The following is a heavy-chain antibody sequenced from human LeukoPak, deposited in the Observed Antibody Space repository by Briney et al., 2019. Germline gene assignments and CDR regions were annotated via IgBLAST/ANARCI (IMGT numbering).Heavy chain of an antibody. V-gene: IGHV3-7*01. J-gene: IGHJ4*02. CDR1: KFFFHGYW. Sequence: GGSLRLSCAASKFFFHGYWMSWVRQAPGKGLEWVASIKQDGSEGYYMDSVKGRFTISRDNAKNLLFLQMNSLRPDDTAVYYCARLNFWSNSYAAPFDSWGQGSLVTVSS. D-gene: IGHD3-16*01. CDR3: ARLNFWSNSYAAPFDS. CDR2: IKQDGSEG.